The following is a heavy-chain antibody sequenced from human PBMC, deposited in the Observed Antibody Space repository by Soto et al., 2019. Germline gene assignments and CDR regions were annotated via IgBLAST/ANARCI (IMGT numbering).Heavy chain of an antibody. V-gene: IGHV4-39*01. CDR2: IYYSGST. Sequence: PSETLSLTWTVSGVSISSSSYYWVLIRQPPGKGLEWIGSIYYSGSTYYNPSLKSRVTISVDTSKNQFSLKLSSVTAADTAVYYCARRVYSKYLYFDLWGRGTLVTVSS. CDR1: GVSISSSSYY. CDR3: ARRVYSKYLYFDL. J-gene: IGHJ2*01. D-gene: IGHD4-4*01.